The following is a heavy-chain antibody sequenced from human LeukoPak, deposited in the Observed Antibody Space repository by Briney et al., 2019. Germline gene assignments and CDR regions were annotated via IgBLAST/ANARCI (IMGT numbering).Heavy chain of an antibody. D-gene: IGHD2-15*01. J-gene: IGHJ6*02. CDR2: IIPIFGTA. CDR3: ARGDVVVVAATYYYYGMDV. Sequence: SVKVSCKAFGGTFSSYAISWVRQAPGQGLEWMGGIIPIFGTANYAQKFQGRVTITADESTSTAYMELSSLRSEDTAVYYCARGDVVVVAATYYYYGMDVWGQGTTVTVSS. V-gene: IGHV1-69*13. CDR1: GGTFSSYA.